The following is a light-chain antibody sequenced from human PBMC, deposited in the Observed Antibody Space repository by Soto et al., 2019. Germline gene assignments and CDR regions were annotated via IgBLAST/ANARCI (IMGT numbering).Light chain of an antibody. Sequence: EIVLTQSPGTLSFSPGERATLSCRASQTITGNYIAWYQQKSGQVPRLLLYGASTRAAGIPDRFSGSGSGTDFTLTISRLEPEDFAVYYCQQYGTSPRTFGQGTKVDIK. CDR2: GAS. CDR3: QQYGTSPRT. CDR1: QTITGNY. J-gene: IGKJ1*01. V-gene: IGKV3-20*01.